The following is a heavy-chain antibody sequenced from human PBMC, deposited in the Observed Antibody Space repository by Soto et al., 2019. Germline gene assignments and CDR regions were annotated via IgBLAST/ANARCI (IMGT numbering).Heavy chain of an antibody. V-gene: IGHV6-1*01. Sequence: SQTLSLTCGISGDSVSSNSVAWNWIRQSPSRGLEWLGRTHYRSKWYNDYAVSVQSRITINPDTSKNQFSLQLNSVTPEDTAVYYCARIRVGGDYGMDVWGQGTTVTVSS. CDR2: THYRSKWYN. CDR3: ARIRVGGDYGMDV. D-gene: IGHD2-15*01. CDR1: GDSVSSNSVA. J-gene: IGHJ6*02.